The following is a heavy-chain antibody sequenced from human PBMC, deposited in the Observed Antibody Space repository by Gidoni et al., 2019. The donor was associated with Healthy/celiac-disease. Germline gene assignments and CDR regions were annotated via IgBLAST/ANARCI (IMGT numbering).Heavy chain of an antibody. Sequence: QVQLVQSGAEVKKPGASVKVSCKASGYTFTSHYMHWVRQAPGQGLEWMGIINPSGGSTSYAQKFQGRVTMTRDTSTSTVYMELSSLRSEDTAVYYCARDWVCSSTSCYTLGVFDIWGQGTMVTVSS. CDR1: GYTFTSHY. V-gene: IGHV1-46*01. CDR2: INPSGGST. CDR3: ARDWVCSSTSCYTLGVFDI. D-gene: IGHD2-2*02. J-gene: IGHJ3*02.